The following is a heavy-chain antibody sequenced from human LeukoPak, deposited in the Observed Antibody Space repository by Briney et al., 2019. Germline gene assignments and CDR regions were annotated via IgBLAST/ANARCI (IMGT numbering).Heavy chain of an antibody. Sequence: GGSLRLSCTASGFTFSSYAMNWVRQAPGKGLKWVSVIYSGGSTYYADSVKGRFTISRDNSKNTLYLQMNSLRAEDTAVYYCARDHYDVGWFDPWGQGTLVTVSS. CDR1: GFTFSSYA. CDR3: ARDHYDVGWFDP. J-gene: IGHJ5*02. CDR2: IYSGGST. V-gene: IGHV3-66*01. D-gene: IGHD3-22*01.